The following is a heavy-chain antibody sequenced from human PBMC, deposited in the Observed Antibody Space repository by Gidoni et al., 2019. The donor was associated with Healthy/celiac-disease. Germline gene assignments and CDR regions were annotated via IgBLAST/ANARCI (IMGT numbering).Heavy chain of an antibody. J-gene: IGHJ4*02. D-gene: IGHD3-10*01. V-gene: IGHV3-21*01. Sequence: EVQLVESGGGLVKPGGSLRLSCAASGFTFSSYSMNWVRQAPGKGLEWVSSISSSSSYIYYADSVKGRFTISRDNAKNSLYLQMNSLRAEDTAVYYCARVPITHHSITMAMPAPLDYWGQGTLVTVSS. CDR2: ISSSSSYI. CDR1: GFTFSSYS. CDR3: ARVPITHHSITMAMPAPLDY.